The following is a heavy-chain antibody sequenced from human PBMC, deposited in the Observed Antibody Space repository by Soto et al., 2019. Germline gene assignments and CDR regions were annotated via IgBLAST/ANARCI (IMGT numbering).Heavy chain of an antibody. Sequence: QFQLVHSGAEMKKPGSPVKVSCQSSGGTFNTYAMNWGRQAPGQGPEWMGDISPMFGAANYAPKFQGRVTIPADESTGTSYMQLSSLTSEDTALYFCAREVQVHTPAFVYWGQGTLVTVSS. V-gene: IGHV1-69*19. D-gene: IGHD3-10*01. J-gene: IGHJ4*02. CDR2: ISPMFGAA. CDR1: GGTFNTYA. CDR3: AREVQVHTPAFVY.